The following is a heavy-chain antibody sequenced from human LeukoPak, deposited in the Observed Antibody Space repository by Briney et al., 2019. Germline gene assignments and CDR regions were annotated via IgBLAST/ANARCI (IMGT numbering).Heavy chain of an antibody. Sequence: GRSLRLSCAASGFTFDDYAMHWVRHAPGKGLEWVSGISWNSGSIGYADSVKGRFTISRDNAKNSLYLQMNSLRAEDTASYYCAKDIGYGSGSYSSYWYGMDVWGQGTTVTVSS. D-gene: IGHD3-10*01. CDR3: AKDIGYGSGSYSSYWYGMDV. CDR2: ISWNSGSI. J-gene: IGHJ6*02. V-gene: IGHV3-9*01. CDR1: GFTFDDYA.